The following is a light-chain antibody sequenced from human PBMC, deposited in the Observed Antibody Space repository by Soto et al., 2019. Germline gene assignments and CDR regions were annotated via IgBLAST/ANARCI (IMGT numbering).Light chain of an antibody. CDR3: ASFAGNYKYV. V-gene: IGLV2-8*01. Sequence: QSALTQPPFASGSPGQSVTISCTGTSRDVGDYNFVSWYQQHPGKAPKVIIYEVIKRPSGVPDRFSGSKSGNTASLTVSGLQADDEADYYCASFAGNYKYVFGTGTKVTVL. CDR2: EVI. J-gene: IGLJ1*01. CDR1: SRDVGDYNF.